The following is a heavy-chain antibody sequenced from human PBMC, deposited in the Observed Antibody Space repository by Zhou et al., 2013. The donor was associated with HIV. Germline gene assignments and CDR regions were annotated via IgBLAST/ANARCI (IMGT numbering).Heavy chain of an antibody. CDR2: VDPEDGET. D-gene: IGHD3-22*01. CDR1: GYTFTDYY. CDR3: ALGDSSGYYTPPTCTTWADGTDWFD. Sequence: EVQLVQSGAEVKKPGATVKISCKVSGYTFTDYYMHWVQQAPGKGLEWLGLVDPEDGETFYAEKFQGRVTITADTSTDTAYMELSSLRSEDTAVYYCALGDSSGYYTPPTCTTWADGTDWFD. J-gene: IGHJ5*02. V-gene: IGHV1-69-2*01.